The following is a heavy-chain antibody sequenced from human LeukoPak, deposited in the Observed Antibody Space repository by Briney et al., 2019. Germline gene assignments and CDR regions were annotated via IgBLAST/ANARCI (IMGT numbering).Heavy chain of an antibody. Sequence: PGGSLRLSCAASGFTFSNYWMHWVRQAPGKGLVWVSRINSDGRSTNYADSVKGRFTISRDNSKNTLYLQMNSLKTEDTAVYYCTRTSDILTGYTPREAYYYYYHMDVWGKGTTVTISS. J-gene: IGHJ6*03. D-gene: IGHD3-9*01. CDR2: INSDGRST. CDR3: TRTSDILTGYTPREAYYYYYHMDV. CDR1: GFTFSNYW. V-gene: IGHV3-74*01.